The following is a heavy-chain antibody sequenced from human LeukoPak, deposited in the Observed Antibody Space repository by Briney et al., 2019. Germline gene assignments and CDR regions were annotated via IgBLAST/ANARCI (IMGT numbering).Heavy chain of an antibody. V-gene: IGHV5-51*01. CDR1: GYSFTSYW. Sequence: GGSLKISCKGSGYSFTSYWIGWVRRMPGKGLEWMGIIYPGDSDTRYSPSFQGQVTISADKSISTAYLQWSSLKASDTAMYYCARQGYSSGWYVIYYFDYWGQGTLVTVSS. CDR2: IYPGDSDT. CDR3: ARQGYSSGWYVIYYFDY. J-gene: IGHJ4*02. D-gene: IGHD6-19*01.